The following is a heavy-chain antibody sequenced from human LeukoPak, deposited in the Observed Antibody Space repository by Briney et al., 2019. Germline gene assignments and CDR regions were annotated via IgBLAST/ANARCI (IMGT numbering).Heavy chain of an antibody. D-gene: IGHD1-20*01. CDR3: ARDPLSNNWSDEIPYYYYYGMDV. CDR1: GGSISSYY. V-gene: IGHV4-4*07. CDR2: IYTSGST. J-gene: IGHJ6*02. Sequence: SETLSLTCTVSGGSISSYYWSWIRQPAGKGLEWIGRIYTSGSTNYNPSLKSRVTMSVDTSKNQFSLKLSSVTAADTAVYYCARDPLSNNWSDEIPYYYYYGMDVWGQGTTVTVSS.